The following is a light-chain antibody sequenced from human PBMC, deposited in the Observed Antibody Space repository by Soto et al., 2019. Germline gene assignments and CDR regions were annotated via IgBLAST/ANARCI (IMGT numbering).Light chain of an antibody. CDR3: QQHSSYPLT. CDR1: QGVSSY. J-gene: IGKJ4*01. CDR2: VTT. V-gene: IGKV1-9*01. Sequence: IQLTQSPSSLSASVGDRVTITCRASQGVSSYLAWYQQKPGKAPNLLIYVTTTLQSGVPSRFSGSGSGTDFTLTLSRLQPEDFATYYCQQHSSYPLTFGGGTKVDIK.